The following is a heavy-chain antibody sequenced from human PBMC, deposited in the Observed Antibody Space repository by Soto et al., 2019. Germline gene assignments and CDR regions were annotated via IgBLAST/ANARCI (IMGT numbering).Heavy chain of an antibody. J-gene: IGHJ3*02. CDR2: ISYDGRT. V-gene: IGHV4-31*03. Sequence: QVQLQESGPGLVKPSQTLSLRCTVSGGSISSSGYYWSWIRQHPGKGLEWLAYISYDGRTYYKSSLTSRLAISLHTSQNQFSLRVTSVTAADAAMYFCVGGEGRPNAFDIWGQGTMVTVSS. D-gene: IGHD2-21*01. CDR1: GGSISSSGYY. CDR3: VGGEGRPNAFDI.